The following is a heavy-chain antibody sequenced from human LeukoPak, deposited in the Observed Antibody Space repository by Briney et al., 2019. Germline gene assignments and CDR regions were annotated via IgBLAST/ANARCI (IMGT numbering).Heavy chain of an antibody. V-gene: IGHV3-23*01. J-gene: IGHJ4*02. CDR1: GFTFSSYA. D-gene: IGHD3-22*01. Sequence: PGGSLRLSCAASGFTFSSYAMSWVRQAPGKGLEWVSTISGRATNTFYADSVKGWFTISRDNSKTTLNLQMNSLRADDTAVYYCAKIDSGGYHRGNYDFWGQGTLVTVSS. CDR3: AKIDSGGYHRGNYDF. CDR2: ISGRATNT.